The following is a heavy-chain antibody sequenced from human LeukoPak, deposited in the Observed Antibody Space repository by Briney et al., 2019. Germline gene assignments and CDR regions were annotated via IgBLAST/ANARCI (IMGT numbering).Heavy chain of an antibody. CDR2: IYYSGNT. CDR1: GGSINSDIYS. D-gene: IGHD1-7*01. Sequence: SETLSLTCTVSGGSINSDIYSWGWTRQPPGKGLEWIGTIYYSGNTYYNPSLDSRVTISVDTSKNQFSLKLSSVTAADTAVYYCARLTITGTGRGYMYVWGKGTTVTVSS. V-gene: IGHV4-39*01. CDR3: ARLTITGTGRGYMYV. J-gene: IGHJ6*03.